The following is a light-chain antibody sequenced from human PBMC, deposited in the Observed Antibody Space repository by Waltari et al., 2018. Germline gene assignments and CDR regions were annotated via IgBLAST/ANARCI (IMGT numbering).Light chain of an antibody. CDR1: SNNVGDQG. Sequence: QPGLTQPPSVSKVLRQTATPTCTGNSNNVGDQGAAWLQQHQGHPPKLLFYRNNNRPSGISERLSASRSGNTASLTITGLQPEDEADYYCTAWDSSLSAVVFGGGTKLTVL. CDR2: RNN. V-gene: IGLV10-54*01. CDR3: TAWDSSLSAVV. J-gene: IGLJ2*01.